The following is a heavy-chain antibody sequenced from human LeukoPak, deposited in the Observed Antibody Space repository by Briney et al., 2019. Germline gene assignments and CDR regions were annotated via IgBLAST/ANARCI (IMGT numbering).Heavy chain of an antibody. V-gene: IGHV3-30*18. CDR1: GFTFSSYG. D-gene: IGHD2-2*01. CDR3: AKDAPSIVVVPAAEGDDAFDI. CDR2: ISYDGSNK. J-gene: IGHJ3*02. Sequence: GRSLRLSCAASGFTFSSYGMHWVRQAPGKGLEWVAVISYDGSNKYYADSVKGRFTISRDNSKNTLYLQVNSLRAEDTAVYYCAKDAPSIVVVPAAEGDDAFDIWGQGTMVTVPS.